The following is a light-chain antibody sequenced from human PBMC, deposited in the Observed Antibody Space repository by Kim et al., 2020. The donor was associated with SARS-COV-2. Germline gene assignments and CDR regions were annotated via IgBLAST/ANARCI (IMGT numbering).Light chain of an antibody. CDR1: SLRSYY. CDR2: GKN. CDR3: NSRDSSGNHLV. J-gene: IGLJ3*02. V-gene: IGLV3-19*01. Sequence: SSELTQDPAVSVALGQTVRITCQGDSLRSYYASWYQQKPGQAPVLVIYGKNNRPSGIPDRISGSSSGNTASLTITGARAEIEADYYCNSRDSSGNHLVFG.